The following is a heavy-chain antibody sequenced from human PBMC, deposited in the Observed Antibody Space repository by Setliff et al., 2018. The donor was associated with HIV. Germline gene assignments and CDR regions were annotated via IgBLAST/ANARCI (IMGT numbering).Heavy chain of an antibody. Sequence: LSLTCTVSGGSISSSSYYWGWIRQPPGKGLEWIGSIYYSGSTYYNPSLKSRVTISVDTSKNQFSLKLSSVTAADTAVYYCARAVQFGYFDYWGQGTLVTVSS. V-gene: IGHV4-39*07. D-gene: IGHD3-10*01. CDR1: GGSISSSSYY. CDR3: ARAVQFGYFDY. J-gene: IGHJ4*02. CDR2: IYYSGST.